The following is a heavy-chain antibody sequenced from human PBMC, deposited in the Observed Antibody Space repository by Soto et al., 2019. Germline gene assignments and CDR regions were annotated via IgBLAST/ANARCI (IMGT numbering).Heavy chain of an antibody. CDR1: GYSFTSYW. V-gene: IGHV5-51*01. Sequence: PGESLKISCKGSGYSFTSYWIGWVRQMPGKGLEWMGIIYPGDSDTRYSPSFQGQVTISADKSISTAYLQWSSLKASDTAMYYCARHEYSSSVNNRFDPWGQGTLVTVSS. D-gene: IGHD6-13*01. CDR3: ARHEYSSSVNNRFDP. J-gene: IGHJ5*02. CDR2: IYPGDSDT.